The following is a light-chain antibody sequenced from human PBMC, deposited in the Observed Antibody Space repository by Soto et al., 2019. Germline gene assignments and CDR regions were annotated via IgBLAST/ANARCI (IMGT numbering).Light chain of an antibody. V-gene: IGLV1-44*01. CDR2: SNN. Sequence: QLVLTQPPSTSGTPGQRITISCSGSSSNIGNNIVNWYQQLPGTAPKLLIHSNNQRPSGVPNRFSGSKSGTSASLAISGLQSEDEADLYCAAWDDSLVGWVFGGGTKLTVL. J-gene: IGLJ3*02. CDR3: AAWDDSLVGWV. CDR1: SSNIGNNI.